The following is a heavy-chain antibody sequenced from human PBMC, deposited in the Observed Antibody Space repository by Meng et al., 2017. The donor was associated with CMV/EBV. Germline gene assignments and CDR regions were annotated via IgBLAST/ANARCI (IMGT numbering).Heavy chain of an antibody. J-gene: IGHJ6*02. CDR1: GGTFSSYA. V-gene: IGHV1-69*05. CDR3: ASWYDYGMDV. Sequence: SSVKVSCKASGGTFSSYAISWVRQAPGQGLEWMGGIIPIFGTANYAQKFQGRVTITTDESTSTAYMELSSLRSEDTAVYYCASWYDYGMDVWGQGTTVTVSS. CDR2: IIPIFGTA.